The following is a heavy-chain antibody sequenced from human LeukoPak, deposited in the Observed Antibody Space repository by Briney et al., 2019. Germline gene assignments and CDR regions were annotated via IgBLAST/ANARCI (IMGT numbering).Heavy chain of an antibody. Sequence: SGGSLRLSCAASGFTFSIYSMSWVRQAPGKGLKWVSYITSRSTTIYYADSVKGRFTISRDNAKNSLYPQMNSLRDEDTAVYYCARDYRPFGVTDYWGQGTLVTVSS. D-gene: IGHD2-8*01. V-gene: IGHV3-48*02. CDR2: ITSRSTTI. CDR1: GFTFSIYS. CDR3: ARDYRPFGVTDY. J-gene: IGHJ4*02.